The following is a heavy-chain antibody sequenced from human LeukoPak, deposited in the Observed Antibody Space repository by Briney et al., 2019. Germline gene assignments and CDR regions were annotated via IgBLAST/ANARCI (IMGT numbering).Heavy chain of an antibody. CDR2: INPNSGGT. D-gene: IGHD3-22*01. CDR1: GSTFTGYY. V-gene: IGHV1-2*02. Sequence: SVKFSCKASGSTFTGYYMHWVRPAPGQGLEWMGWINPNSGGTYYAQKFQGRVTMTRDTSIRTAYMELSGLRSDDTAVYYCARTNYFDSSGYYYGYFDYWGQGTLVTVSS. CDR3: ARTNYFDSSGYYYGYFDY. J-gene: IGHJ4*02.